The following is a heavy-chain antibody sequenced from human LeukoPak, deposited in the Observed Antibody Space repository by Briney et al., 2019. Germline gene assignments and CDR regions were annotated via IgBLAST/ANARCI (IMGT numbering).Heavy chain of an antibody. V-gene: IGHV3-7*01. CDR1: GFILSRYL. CDR3: ARNLYIVEVPAAGVFDS. Sequence: PGGSLRLSCEASGFILSRYLMTWVRQAPGKGLEWVANIKQDGSETFYVDSVKGRFTISRDNAKNSLYLQMSSLRAEDTAVYYCARNLYIVEVPAAGVFDSWGQGVLVTVSS. J-gene: IGHJ4*02. CDR2: IKQDGSET. D-gene: IGHD2-2*01.